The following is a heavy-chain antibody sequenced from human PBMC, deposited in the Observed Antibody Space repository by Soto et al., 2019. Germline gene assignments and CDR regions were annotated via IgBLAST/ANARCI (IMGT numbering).Heavy chain of an antibody. CDR3: ARLPQPGIAAAGWNY. J-gene: IGHJ4*02. CDR1: GFTFSSYS. Sequence: EVQLVESGGGLVKPGGSLRLSCAASGFTFSSYSMNWVRQAPGKGLEWVSSISSSSSYIYYADSVKGRFTISRDNAKNSLFLQMNSLRAEDTAVYYCARLPQPGIAAAGWNYWGQGTLVTVSS. D-gene: IGHD6-13*01. V-gene: IGHV3-21*01. CDR2: ISSSSSYI.